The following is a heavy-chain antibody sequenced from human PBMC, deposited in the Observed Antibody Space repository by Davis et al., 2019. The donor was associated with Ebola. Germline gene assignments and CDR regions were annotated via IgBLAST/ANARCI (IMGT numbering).Heavy chain of an antibody. V-gene: IGHV3-30-3*01. CDR1: GFTFSSYA. D-gene: IGHD3-3*01. J-gene: IGHJ4*02. CDR2: ISYDGSNK. Sequence: PGGSLRLSCAASGFTFSSYAMHWVRQAPGQGLEWVAVISYDGSNKYYADSVKGRFTISRDNSKNTLYLQMNSLRAEDTAVYYCARDRWSGHWDYWGQGTPVTVSS. CDR3: ARDRWSGHWDY.